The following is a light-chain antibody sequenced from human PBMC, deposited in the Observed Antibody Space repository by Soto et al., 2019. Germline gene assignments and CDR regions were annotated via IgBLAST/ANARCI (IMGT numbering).Light chain of an antibody. Sequence: ENVLTQSPGTLSLSPGERATLSCRASQTVSGSYVAWYQQKPGQTPRLLIYGASSRATGIPDRFSGSGSGTDFTLTISRLEPEFFAVYHCQQYGASPLTFGGGTRVDIK. J-gene: IGKJ4*01. CDR1: QTVSGSY. V-gene: IGKV3-20*01. CDR3: QQYGASPLT. CDR2: GAS.